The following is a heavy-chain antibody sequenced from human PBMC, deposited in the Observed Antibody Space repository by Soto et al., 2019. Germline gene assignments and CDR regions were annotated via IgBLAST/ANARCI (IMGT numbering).Heavy chain of an antibody. CDR3: ARGRDSRGYQNMFRFDP. J-gene: IGHJ5*02. CDR1: GDTFSTYA. D-gene: IGHD3-22*01. V-gene: IGHV1-69*01. Sequence: QVQLVQSGGEVKKPGSSVKVSCKTSGDTFSTYAINWVRQAPGQGLEWMGGIIPIFGTPSYAPKFKGRVTIIADESTTTAYMKLSSLKSEVTAVYFCARGRDSRGYQNMFRFDPWGQGTLVTVS. CDR2: IIPIFGTP.